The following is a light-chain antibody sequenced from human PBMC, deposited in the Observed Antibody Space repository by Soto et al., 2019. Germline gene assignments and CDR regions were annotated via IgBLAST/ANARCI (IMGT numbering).Light chain of an antibody. V-gene: IGKV3-20*01. J-gene: IGKJ5*01. CDR1: HSVTSTY. CDR3: QLHFYGPIT. CDR2: GAS. Sequence: EYVLTQSPGTLSLSPGERATLSCRASHSVTSTYLAWYQQRPGQSPRLLIYGASNRATGIPARFSGSGSGTDFTLTISSLEPGDFAVYYCQLHFYGPITFGQGTRLEIK.